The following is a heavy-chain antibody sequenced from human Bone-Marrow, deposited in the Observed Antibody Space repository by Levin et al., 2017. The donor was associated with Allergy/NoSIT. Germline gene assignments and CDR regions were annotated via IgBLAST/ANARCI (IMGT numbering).Heavy chain of an antibody. D-gene: IGHD2-2*01. CDR1: GASFSGYF. CDR3: ARGGEVPAQYFFDY. Sequence: PSETLSLTCAVSGASFSGYFWTWIRQSPGRGLEWLGQINLSGTTTYNPSLKSRITMSVDATRKRFSLTLYSVTAADTAVYFCARGGEVPAQYFFDYWGQGSQVIVSS. J-gene: IGHJ4*02. CDR2: INLSGTT. V-gene: IGHV4-34*01.